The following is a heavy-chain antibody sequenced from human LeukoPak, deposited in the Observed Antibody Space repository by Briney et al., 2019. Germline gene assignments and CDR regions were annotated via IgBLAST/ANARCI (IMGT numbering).Heavy chain of an antibody. Sequence: GGSLRLSCAASGFTFSSYAMHWVRQAPGKGLEWVAVISYDGSNKYYADSVKGRFTISRDNSKNTLYLQMNSLRAEDTAVYYCARHQGDCSGGSCYQASPDYWGQGTLVTVSS. J-gene: IGHJ4*02. CDR2: ISYDGSNK. D-gene: IGHD2-15*01. CDR3: ARHQGDCSGGSCYQASPDY. V-gene: IGHV3-30*04. CDR1: GFTFSSYA.